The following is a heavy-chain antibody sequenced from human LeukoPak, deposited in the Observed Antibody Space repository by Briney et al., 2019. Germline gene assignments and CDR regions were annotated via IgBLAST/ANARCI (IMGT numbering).Heavy chain of an antibody. CDR2: ISWSGDRI. CDR3: AKDLGGSATTV. V-gene: IGHV3-9*01. J-gene: IGHJ4*02. Sequence: GGSLRLSCAASGFTFEDHVMHWVRQAPGKGLEWVSSISWSGDRIGYADAVKGRFTISRDTAKNSLLLQMNSLRVEDTALYCCAKDLGGSATTVWGQGTLVTVSS. D-gene: IGHD2-2*01. CDR1: GFTFEDHV.